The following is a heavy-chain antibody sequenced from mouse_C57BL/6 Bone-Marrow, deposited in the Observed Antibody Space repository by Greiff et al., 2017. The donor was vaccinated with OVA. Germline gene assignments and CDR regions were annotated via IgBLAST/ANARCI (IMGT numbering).Heavy chain of an antibody. CDR1: GYSITSGYF. CDR2: ISYDGSN. J-gene: IGHJ2*01. CDR3: ARVGGWLPYYCDY. Sequence: DVHLVESGPGLVKPSQSLSLTCSVTGYSITSGYFWHWLRQFPGNKLEWMGYISYDGSNNYNPSLKNRISITRDTSKNTFFLKLNSVTTEDTATYYCARVGGWLPYYCDYWGQGTTLTVSS. D-gene: IGHD2-3*01. V-gene: IGHV3-6*01.